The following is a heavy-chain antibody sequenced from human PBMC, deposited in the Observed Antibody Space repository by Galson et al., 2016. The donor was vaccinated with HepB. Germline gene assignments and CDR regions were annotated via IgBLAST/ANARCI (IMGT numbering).Heavy chain of an antibody. CDR2: INPDSGGT. J-gene: IGHJ4*02. D-gene: IGHD3-10*01. CDR1: GYTFTGYF. V-gene: IGHV1-2*02. Sequence: SVKVSCKASGYTFTGYFIHWVRRAPGQGLEWMGWINPDSGGTNYARKFQGRVTMTRDTSISTAYMELSRLGSDDTAVYFCARTYGSGSYYCLDYWGQGTLVTVSS. CDR3: ARTYGSGSYYCLDY.